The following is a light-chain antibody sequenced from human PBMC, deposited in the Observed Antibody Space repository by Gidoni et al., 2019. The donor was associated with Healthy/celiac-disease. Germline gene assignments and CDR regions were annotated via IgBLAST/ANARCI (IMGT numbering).Light chain of an antibody. J-gene: IGLJ3*02. CDR1: SSDVGGYNY. CDR2: EVS. V-gene: IGLV2-8*01. Sequence: QSALTQPPSASGSPGPSVTISCTGTSSDVGGYNYVSWYQQHPGKAPKLMIYEVSKRPSGVPDRFSGSKSGNTASLTVSGLQAEDEADYYCSSYAGSTNWVFGGGTKLTVL. CDR3: SSYAGSTNWV.